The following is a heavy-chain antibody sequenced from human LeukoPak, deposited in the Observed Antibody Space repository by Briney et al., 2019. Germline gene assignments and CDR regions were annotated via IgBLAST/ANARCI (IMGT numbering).Heavy chain of an antibody. D-gene: IGHD4-17*01. CDR1: GYTFTSYG. J-gene: IGHJ6*04. CDR3: ARNGDYEADYYYYYGMDV. V-gene: IGHV1-18*04. Sequence: ASVTVSCKASGYTFTSYGISWVRQAPGQGLEWMGWISAYNGNTNYAQKLQGRVTMTTDTSTSAAYMELMSLRSDDTAVYYCARNGDYEADYYYYYGMDVWGKGTTVTVSS. CDR2: ISAYNGNT.